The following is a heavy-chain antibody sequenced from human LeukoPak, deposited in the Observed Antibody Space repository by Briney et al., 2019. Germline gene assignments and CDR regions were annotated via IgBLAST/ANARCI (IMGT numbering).Heavy chain of an antibody. CDR2: INSDGSTT. Sequence: PGGSLRLSCAASGFTFSSYWMHWVRQAPGKGLVWVSRINSDGSTTYYADSVKGRFTISRDNAKNTLYLHMNSVRAEDTAVYYCARDGDIAAVDYWGQGTLVTVSS. J-gene: IGHJ4*02. V-gene: IGHV3-74*01. CDR3: ARDGDIAAVDY. CDR1: GFTFSSYW. D-gene: IGHD6-13*01.